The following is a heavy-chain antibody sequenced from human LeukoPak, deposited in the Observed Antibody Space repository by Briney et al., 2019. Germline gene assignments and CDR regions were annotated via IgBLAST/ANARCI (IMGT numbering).Heavy chain of an antibody. CDR1: GFTFSSYG. V-gene: IGHV3-30*18. J-gene: IGHJ4*02. CDR2: ISYDGSNK. CDR3: AKDPRLYSSDWDYYFDY. Sequence: GGSLRLSCAASGFTFSSYGMHWVRQAPGKGLEWVAVISYDGSNKYYADSVKGRFTISRDNSKNTLYLQMNSLRAEDTAVYYCAKDPRLYSSDWDYYFDYWGQGTLVTVSS. D-gene: IGHD6-19*01.